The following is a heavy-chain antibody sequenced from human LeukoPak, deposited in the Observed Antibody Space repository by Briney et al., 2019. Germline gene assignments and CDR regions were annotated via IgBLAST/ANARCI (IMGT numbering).Heavy chain of an antibody. D-gene: IGHD5-18*01. J-gene: IGHJ4*02. CDR3: AKDRGYSYGPFDY. CDR1: GFTFTNYA. CDR2: ITDTGGST. V-gene: IGHV3-23*01. Sequence: GGSLRLSCAGSGFTFTNYAMSWVRQAPGKGLEWVSAITDTGGSTYHADSVEGRFTISRDNSKNTLYLQMNSLRAEDTALYYCAKDRGYSYGPFDYWGQGTLVTVSS.